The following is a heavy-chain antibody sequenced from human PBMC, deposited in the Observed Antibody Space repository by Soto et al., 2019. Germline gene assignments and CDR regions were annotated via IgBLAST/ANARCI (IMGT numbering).Heavy chain of an antibody. CDR2: ISAHNGNT. CDR3: ERGRYGDY. J-gene: IGHJ4*02. Sequence: QVHLVQSGAEVKKPGASVKVSCQASGYAFTTYGITWVRQAPGQGLEWMGWISAHNGNTNYAQKLQGRVTVTRDTSTSTAYMELRSLRSDDTAVYYCERGRYGDYCGQGALVTVSS. V-gene: IGHV1-18*01. D-gene: IGHD1-1*01. CDR1: GYAFTTYG.